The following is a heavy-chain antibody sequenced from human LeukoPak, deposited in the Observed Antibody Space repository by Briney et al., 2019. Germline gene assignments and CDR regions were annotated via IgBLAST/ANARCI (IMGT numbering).Heavy chain of an antibody. CDR1: GGSISTYY. D-gene: IGHD2-2*01. CDR2: IYYSGST. V-gene: IGHV4-59*12. J-gene: IGHJ5*02. Sequence: SETLSLTCAVSGGSISTYYWSWIRQPPGKGLEWIGYIYYSGSTNYNPSLKSRVTISVDTSKNQFSLKLSSVTAADTAVYYCAREGGYCSSTSCYDNWFDPWGQGTLVTVSS. CDR3: AREGGYCSSTSCYDNWFDP.